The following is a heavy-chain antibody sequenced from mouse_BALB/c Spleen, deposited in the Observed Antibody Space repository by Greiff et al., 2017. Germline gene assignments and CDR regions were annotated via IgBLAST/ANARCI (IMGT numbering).Heavy chain of an antibody. CDR1: GYAFSSYW. Sequence: VQLQQSGAELVRPGSSVKISCKASGYAFSSYWMNWVKQRPGQGLEWIGQIYPGDGDTNYNGKFKGKATLTADKSSSTAYMQLSSLTSEDSAVYFCARSGKYGNSGDYWGQGTTLTVSS. CDR3: ARSGKYGNSGDY. V-gene: IGHV1-80*01. CDR2: IYPGDGDT. D-gene: IGHD2-1*01. J-gene: IGHJ2*01.